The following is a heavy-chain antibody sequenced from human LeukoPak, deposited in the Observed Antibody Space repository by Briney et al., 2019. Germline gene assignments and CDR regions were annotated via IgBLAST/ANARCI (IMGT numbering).Heavy chain of an antibody. J-gene: IGHJ5*02. CDR1: GFTFSNFW. V-gene: IGHV3-7*03. D-gene: IGHD1-26*01. CDR2: IKQDGSEK. Sequence: TGGSLRLSCAASGFTFSNFWMSWVRQAPGKGLEWVANIKQDGSEKNYVDSVKGRFTISRDNAKNSLYLQMNSLRAEDTALYYCAKDSVGATGYNWFDPWGQGTLVTVSS. CDR3: AKDSVGATGYNWFDP.